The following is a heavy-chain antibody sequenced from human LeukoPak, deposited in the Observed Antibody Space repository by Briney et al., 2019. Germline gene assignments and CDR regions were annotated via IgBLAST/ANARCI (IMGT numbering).Heavy chain of an antibody. CDR1: GFTFSSYS. Sequence: GGSLRLSCAASGFTFSSYSMNWVRQAPGKGLEWVSSISGSSSYIYYADSVKGRFTISRHNAKNSLYLQMNSLRAEDTAVYYCARAGDSSGYPYYYYYMDVWGKGTTVTVSS. J-gene: IGHJ6*03. CDR2: ISGSSSYI. D-gene: IGHD3-22*01. CDR3: ARAGDSSGYPYYYYYMDV. V-gene: IGHV3-21*04.